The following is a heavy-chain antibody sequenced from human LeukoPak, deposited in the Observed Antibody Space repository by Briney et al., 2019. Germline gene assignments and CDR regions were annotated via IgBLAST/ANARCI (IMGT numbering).Heavy chain of an antibody. J-gene: IGHJ4*02. CDR2: IDPSSTYI. D-gene: IGHD1-26*01. CDR1: RFTFSSYT. Sequence: GGSLRLSCSASRFTFSSYTMNWVRQAPGKGLEWVSSIDPSSTYIYYADSVKGRFTISRDNAQNSLYLQMNSLRPEDTAVYYCAKDRDLGGSSYYFDYWGQGTLVTVSS. V-gene: IGHV3-21*01. CDR3: AKDRDLGGSSYYFDY.